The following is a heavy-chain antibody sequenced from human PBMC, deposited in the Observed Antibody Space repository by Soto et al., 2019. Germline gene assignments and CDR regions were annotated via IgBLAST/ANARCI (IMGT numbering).Heavy chain of an antibody. V-gene: IGHV5-51*01. Sequence: LGESLKISCKGSGYSFTGYWIGWVRQMPGKGLEWMGIIYPGDSDTRYSPSFQGQVTISADKSISTAYLQWSSLKASDTAMYYCARLGCSSTSCSNYYYYGMDVWGQGTTVTVSS. CDR1: GYSFTGYW. CDR2: IYPGDSDT. J-gene: IGHJ6*02. D-gene: IGHD2-2*01. CDR3: ARLGCSSTSCSNYYYYGMDV.